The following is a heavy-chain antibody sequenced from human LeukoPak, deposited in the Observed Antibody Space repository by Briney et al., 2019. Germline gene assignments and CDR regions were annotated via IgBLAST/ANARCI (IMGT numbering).Heavy chain of an antibody. Sequence: ASVKVSCKASGYTFNSYGISWVRQAPGQGLEWMGWISIYTGKTKYGEKFQGRATMTRDTSTSTAYLEVRSLSSDDTAVYYCARVRGTALTAYPGYFDYWGQGTLVTVSS. CDR1: GYTFNSYG. J-gene: IGHJ4*02. D-gene: IGHD2-21*02. V-gene: IGHV1-18*04. CDR2: ISIYTGKT. CDR3: ARVRGTALTAYPGYFDY.